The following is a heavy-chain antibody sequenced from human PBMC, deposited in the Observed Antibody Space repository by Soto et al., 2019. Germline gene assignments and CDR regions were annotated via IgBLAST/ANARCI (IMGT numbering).Heavy chain of an antibody. Sequence: PWGSLRLSCTASGFTFDDYAMHRVRQGPGRGLEWVSGITWNSGKIAYADSVKGRSTIARDDNNNSLYPQMNSLRPEATTAYYCVTDSYTAFPRVLSTAAYFFDYWGHGTLVTVSS. CDR2: ITWNSGKI. CDR3: VTDSYTAFPRVLSTAAYFFDY. V-gene: IGHV3-9*01. D-gene: IGHD2-2*01. CDR1: GFTFDDYA. J-gene: IGHJ4*01.